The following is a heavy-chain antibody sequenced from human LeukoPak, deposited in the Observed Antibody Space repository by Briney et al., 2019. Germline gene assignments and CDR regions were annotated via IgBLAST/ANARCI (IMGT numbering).Heavy chain of an antibody. CDR3: ARDAGIAARLFDY. V-gene: IGHV3-23*01. Sequence: GGSLRLSCAASGFTFSSYAMSWVRQAPGKGLEWVSAIRGSGGSTYYADSVKGRFTISRDNAKNSLYLQMNSLRAEDTAVYYCARDAGIAARLFDYWGQGTLVTVSS. D-gene: IGHD6-6*01. CDR1: GFTFSSYA. J-gene: IGHJ4*02. CDR2: IRGSGGST.